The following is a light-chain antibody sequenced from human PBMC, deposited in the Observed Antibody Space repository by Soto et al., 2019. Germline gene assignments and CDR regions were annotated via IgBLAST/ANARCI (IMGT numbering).Light chain of an antibody. CDR3: QQANSFPWT. CDR2: AAS. Sequence: DIQLTQSPSSVSASVGDRVTVTCRASQGISNWLAWYQQKPGKAPKLLISAASSLQSGVPSRFSGNGAGTEFTLISRSLEPEDFATYYCQQANSFPWTFGQGTKVEIK. J-gene: IGKJ1*01. V-gene: IGKV1-12*02. CDR1: QGISNW.